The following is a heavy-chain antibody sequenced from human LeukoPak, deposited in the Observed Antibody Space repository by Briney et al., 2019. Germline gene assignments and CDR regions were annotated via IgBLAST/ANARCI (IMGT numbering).Heavy chain of an antibody. Sequence: EASVKVSCKASGGTLSSYAISWVRQAPGQGLEWMGGIIPIFGTANYAQKFQGRVTITTDESTSTAYIARSSLRCEETTVSYCAREIATTVTYNWFDPWGQGTLVTVSS. J-gene: IGHJ5*02. CDR2: IIPIFGTA. D-gene: IGHD4-17*01. CDR3: AREIATTVTYNWFDP. V-gene: IGHV1-69*05. CDR1: GGTLSSYA.